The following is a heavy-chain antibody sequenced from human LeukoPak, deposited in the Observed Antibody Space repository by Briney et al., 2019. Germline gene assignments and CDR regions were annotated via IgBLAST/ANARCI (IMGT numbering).Heavy chain of an antibody. J-gene: IGHJ4*01. Sequence: TGGSLRLSSTASGFTLRNYWMHWVRQVPGKRLVWVSHISGDGSVANYADSVQGRFTISRDNAKNMLYLQINSLRSEDTAVYFCARYSSSSGGASYYLDYWGHGTLLTVSS. CDR3: ARYSSSSGGASYYLDY. CDR2: ISGDGSVA. V-gene: IGHV3-74*01. CDR1: GFTLRNYW. D-gene: IGHD6-6*01.